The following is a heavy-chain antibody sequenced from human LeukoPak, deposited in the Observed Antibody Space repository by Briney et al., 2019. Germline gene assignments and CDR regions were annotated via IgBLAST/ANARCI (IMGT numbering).Heavy chain of an antibody. J-gene: IGHJ4*02. CDR2: IYSGVNT. V-gene: IGHV3-53*01. Sequence: GGSLRLSCAASGFTVSSNYMSWVRQAPGKGLEWVAVIYSGVNTYYADSVKGRFTISRDNSKNTLYLQMNSLRAEDTAVYYCARDLSYWGQGTWSPSPQ. CDR3: ARDLSY. CDR1: GFTVSSNY.